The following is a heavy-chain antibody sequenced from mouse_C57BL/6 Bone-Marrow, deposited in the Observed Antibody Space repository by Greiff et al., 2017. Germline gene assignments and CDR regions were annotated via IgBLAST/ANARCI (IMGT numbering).Heavy chain of an antibody. Sequence: VQLQQSGPELVKPGASVKIPCKASGYTFTDYNMDWVKQSHGKSLEWIGDINPNTGGTIYNQKFKGKATLTVDKSSSTAYMELRSLTSEDTAVYYYATGFFDYWGQGTTLTVSS. CDR2: INPNTGGT. V-gene: IGHV1-18*01. CDR1: GYTFTDYN. CDR3: ATGFFDY. J-gene: IGHJ2*01.